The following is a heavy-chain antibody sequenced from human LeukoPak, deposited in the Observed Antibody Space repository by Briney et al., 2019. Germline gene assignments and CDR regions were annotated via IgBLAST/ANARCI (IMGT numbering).Heavy chain of an antibody. CDR3: ASPASVLGDY. J-gene: IGHJ4*02. CDR2: IYYSGST. Sequence: SETLSLTCTVSGGSFSSSSYYWGWIRQPPGKGLEWIGSIYYSGSTYYNPSLKSRVTISVDTSKNQFSLKLSSVTAADTAVYYCASPASVLGDYWGQGTLVTVSS. D-gene: IGHD2-8*02. V-gene: IGHV4-39*07. CDR1: GGSFSSSSYY.